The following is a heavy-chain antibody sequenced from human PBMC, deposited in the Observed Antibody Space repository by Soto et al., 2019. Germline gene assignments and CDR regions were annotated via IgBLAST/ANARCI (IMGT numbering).Heavy chain of an antibody. Sequence: SQTLSLTCAISGDSVSSNSAAWNWIRQSPSGGLEWLGRTYYRSKWYNDYAVSVKSRITINPDTSKNQFSLQLNSVTPEDTAVYYCARDYDFWSGYYNHYYYGMDVWGQGTTVTVSS. D-gene: IGHD3-3*01. J-gene: IGHJ6*02. CDR2: TYYRSKWYN. V-gene: IGHV6-1*01. CDR3: ARDYDFWSGYYNHYYYGMDV. CDR1: GDSVSSNSAA.